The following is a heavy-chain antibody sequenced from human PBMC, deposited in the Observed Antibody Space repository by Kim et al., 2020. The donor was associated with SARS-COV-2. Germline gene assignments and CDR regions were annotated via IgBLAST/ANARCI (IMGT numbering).Heavy chain of an antibody. CDR1: GFTFSSYA. CDR3: AKAQSGSSWFWYFDY. V-gene: IGHV3-23*01. CDR2: ISGSGGST. J-gene: IGHJ4*02. Sequence: GGSLRLSCAASGFTFSSYAMSWVRQAPGKGLEWVSAISGSGGSTYYADSVKGRFTISRDNSKNTLYLQMNSLRAEDTAVYYCAKAQSGSSWFWYFDYWGQGTLVTVSS. D-gene: IGHD6-13*01.